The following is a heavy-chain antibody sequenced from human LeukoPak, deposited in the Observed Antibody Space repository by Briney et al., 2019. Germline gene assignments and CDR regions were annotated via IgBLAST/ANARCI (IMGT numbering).Heavy chain of an antibody. J-gene: IGHJ6*03. CDR2: INPTGTTT. D-gene: IGHD5-18*01. Sequence: ASVKVSCKASGYTFINNWMHWVRQAPGQGLEWVGLINPTGTTTLYAQKFQGRVTMTRDMSTSTVYMELSSLRSEDTAVYYCAKDQKRGYSYGYLFYYYYMDVWGKGTTVTISS. CDR1: GYTFINNW. CDR3: AKDQKRGYSYGYLFYYYYMDV. V-gene: IGHV1-46*01.